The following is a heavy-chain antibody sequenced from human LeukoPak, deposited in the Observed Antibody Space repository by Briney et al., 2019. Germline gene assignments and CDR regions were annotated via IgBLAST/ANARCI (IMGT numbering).Heavy chain of an antibody. V-gene: IGHV4-59*01. CDR2: IDHSGYT. Sequence: SETLSLTCTVSGGSISSYYWSWIRQPPGKGLQWIGYIDHSGYTNYNRSLKSRVTISVDTPKNQFSLKLSSVTAADTAVYYCARVSGSYYPGWFDPWGQGTLVTVSS. J-gene: IGHJ5*02. D-gene: IGHD1-26*01. CDR1: GGSISSYY. CDR3: ARVSGSYYPGWFDP.